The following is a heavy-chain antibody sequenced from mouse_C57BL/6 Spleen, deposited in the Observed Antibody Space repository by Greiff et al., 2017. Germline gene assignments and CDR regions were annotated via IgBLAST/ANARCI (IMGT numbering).Heavy chain of an antibody. CDR2: ISDGGSYT. J-gene: IGHJ4*01. D-gene: IGHD2-4*01. CDR1: GFTFSSYA. Sequence: EVKFEESGGGLVKPGGSLKLSCAASGFTFSSYAMSWVRQTPEKRLEWVATISDGGSYTYYPDNVKGRFTISRDNAKNNLYLQMSHLKSEDTAMYYCAREGDYDYDGGAMDYWGQGTSVTVSS. CDR3: AREGDYDYDGGAMDY. V-gene: IGHV5-4*01.